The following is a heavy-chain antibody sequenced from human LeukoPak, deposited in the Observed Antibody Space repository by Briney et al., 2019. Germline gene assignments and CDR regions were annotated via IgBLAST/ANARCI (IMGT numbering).Heavy chain of an antibody. Sequence: ASVKVSCKASGCTFTGYYIHWLREAPGQGLEWMGWINPNSGGTNYAQKFQGRVTMTRGTSISTAYMELTRLRSDDTAVYYCARDTVMVTYWFDPWGQGALVTVSS. D-gene: IGHD5-18*01. CDR3: ARDTVMVTYWFDP. V-gene: IGHV1-2*02. J-gene: IGHJ5*02. CDR2: INPNSGGT. CDR1: GCTFTGYY.